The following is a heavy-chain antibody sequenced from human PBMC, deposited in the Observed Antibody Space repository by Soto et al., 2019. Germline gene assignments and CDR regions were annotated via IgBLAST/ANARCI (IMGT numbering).Heavy chain of an antibody. CDR1: GFTFSSYA. J-gene: IGHJ4*02. V-gene: IGHV3-30-3*01. CDR2: ISHDGSNK. CDR3: ARGVIDTALAPGFIDY. D-gene: IGHD5-18*01. Sequence: GGSLRLSCAASGFTFSSYAMNWVRQAPGKGLEWVEVISHDGSNKYYADSVKGRFTISRDNSKNTLYLQMNSLRPEDTAVYYCARGVIDTALAPGFIDYWGQGSLVTVSS.